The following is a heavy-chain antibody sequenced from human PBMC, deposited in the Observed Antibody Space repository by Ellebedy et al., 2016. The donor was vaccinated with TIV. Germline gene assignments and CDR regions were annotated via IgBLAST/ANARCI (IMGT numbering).Heavy chain of an antibody. J-gene: IGHJ2*01. CDR1: GFTFSTYR. CDR3: VRDLVASGGDWYFDL. Sequence: GESLKISXAASGFTFSTYRMNWVRQAPGKGLEWVSFISTSSTTIFHADSVKGRFTISRGDAKNSLYLQMNSLRAEDTAVYYCVRDLVASGGDWYFDLWGRGTLVTVSS. V-gene: IGHV3-48*04. D-gene: IGHD2-15*01. CDR2: ISTSSTTI.